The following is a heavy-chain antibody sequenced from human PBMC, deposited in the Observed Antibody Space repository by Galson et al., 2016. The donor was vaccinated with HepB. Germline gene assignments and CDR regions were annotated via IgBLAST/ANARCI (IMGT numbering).Heavy chain of an antibody. V-gene: IGHV4-31*11. CDR2: IYYSGST. CDR1: GGSISSGDYY. Sequence: TLSLTCAVSGGSISSGDYYWSWIRQHTGKALEWIAYIYYSGSTYYNPSLKRRVTISVDTSKNQFYLRLKSVTAADTAVYHCARVTRGGDYVSALDIWGRGTMVTVSS. D-gene: IGHD4-17*01. J-gene: IGHJ3*02. CDR3: ARVTRGGDYVSALDI.